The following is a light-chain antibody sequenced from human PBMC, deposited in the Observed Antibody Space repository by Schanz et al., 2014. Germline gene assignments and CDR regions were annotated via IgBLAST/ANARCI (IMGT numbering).Light chain of an antibody. J-gene: IGLJ3*02. Sequence: QSALTQPASVSGSPGQSITISCTGTSSDLGDYNYVSWYQQHPGKAPKLMIYDVSIRPSGVSNRFSASKSGNTASLTISGLQAEDEADYYCSSYTSSSGDWVFGGGTKLTVL. CDR3: SSYTSSSGDWV. CDR2: DVS. V-gene: IGLV2-14*01. CDR1: SSDLGDYNY.